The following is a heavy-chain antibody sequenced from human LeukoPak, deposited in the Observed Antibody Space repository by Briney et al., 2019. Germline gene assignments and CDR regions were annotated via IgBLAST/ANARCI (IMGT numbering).Heavy chain of an antibody. D-gene: IGHD6-19*01. CDR1: GDSVSSNSVA. Sequence: SQTISPTWAISGDSVSSNSVAWNWIRQSPSRGLEWLGRTYYRSKRYSDSAIALKRRITINPDTSKNQFSLQLNSVPTEDTAVYYCATENYSSGWSHWYFDLWGRGTLVTVSS. CDR2: TYYRSKRYS. CDR3: ATENYSSGWSHWYFDL. V-gene: IGHV6-1*01. J-gene: IGHJ2*01.